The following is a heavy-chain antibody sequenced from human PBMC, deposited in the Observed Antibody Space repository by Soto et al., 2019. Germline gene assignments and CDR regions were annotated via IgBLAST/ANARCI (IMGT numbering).Heavy chain of an antibody. CDR3: TWKGATFDY. J-gene: IGHJ4*02. CDR2: IRSKTSGGTA. Sequence: EVQLVESGGGLVRPGESLRLSCAASGFSFSGAWMNWVRQPPGKGLEWVGLIRSKTSGGTADYAAPVKGRFTVSRDDSKNTLYLQMNSLKTEDTAMYYCTWKGATFDYWGQGTLGTVSS. V-gene: IGHV3-15*01. D-gene: IGHD1-26*01. CDR1: GFSFSGAW.